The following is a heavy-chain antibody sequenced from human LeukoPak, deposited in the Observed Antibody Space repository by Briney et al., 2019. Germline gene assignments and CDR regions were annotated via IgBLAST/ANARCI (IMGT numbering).Heavy chain of an antibody. J-gene: IGHJ4*02. CDR1: GYTYDSYG. V-gene: IGHV1-18*01. Sequence: ASVKVSCKTSGYTYDSYGISWVRQAPGQGLEWMGWITAYNGDTNYAQKLQGRFTMTTDTSTSTTYMELRSLRSDDTAVYYCARGGATTAIDYWGQGALVTVSS. CDR3: ARGGATTAIDY. D-gene: IGHD1-26*01. CDR2: ITAYNGDT.